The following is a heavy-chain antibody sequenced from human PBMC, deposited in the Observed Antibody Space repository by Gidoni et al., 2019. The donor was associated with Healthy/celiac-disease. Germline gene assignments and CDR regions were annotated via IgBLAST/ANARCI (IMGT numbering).Heavy chain of an antibody. Sequence: QLQLQESGPGLVTPSETLSLPCPVSGGSISISSYYWGWLRQPPGKGLEWIGSIYYSGSTYYNPSLKSRVTISVDTSKNQFSLKLSSVTAADTAVYYCARSDSYGSGRDAFDIWGQGTMVTVSS. CDR1: GGSISISSYY. J-gene: IGHJ3*02. CDR3: ARSDSYGSGRDAFDI. V-gene: IGHV4-39*01. D-gene: IGHD3-10*01. CDR2: IYYSGST.